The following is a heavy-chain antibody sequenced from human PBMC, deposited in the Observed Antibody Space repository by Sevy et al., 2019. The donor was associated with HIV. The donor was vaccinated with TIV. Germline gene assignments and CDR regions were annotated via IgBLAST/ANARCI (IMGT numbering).Heavy chain of an antibody. CDR2: ISGSGGST. Sequence: GGSLRLSCAASGFTFSSYAMSWVRQAPGKGLEWVSAISGSGGSTYYADSVKGRFTISRDNSKNTLYLQMNSLRAEDTAVYYCAKDLYYYGSGNYYYYYYMDVWGKGTTVTVSS. CDR1: GFTFSSYA. J-gene: IGHJ6*03. V-gene: IGHV3-23*01. CDR3: AKDLYYYGSGNYYYYYYMDV. D-gene: IGHD3-10*01.